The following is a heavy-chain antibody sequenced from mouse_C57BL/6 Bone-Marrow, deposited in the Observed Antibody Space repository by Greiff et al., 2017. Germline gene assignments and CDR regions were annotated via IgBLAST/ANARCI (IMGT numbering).Heavy chain of an antibody. J-gene: IGHJ3*01. CDR2: IYPGSGST. D-gene: IGHD2-2*01. V-gene: IGHV1-55*01. CDR3: AREGATMFTN. CDR1: GYTFTGYW. Sequence: QVQLQQPGAELVKPGASVKMSCKASGYTFTGYWITWVKQRPGQGLEWIGDIYPGSGSTNYNEKFKSKATLTVDTSSSTAYMQLSSLTSEYSAVYYCAREGATMFTNWGQGTLVTVSA.